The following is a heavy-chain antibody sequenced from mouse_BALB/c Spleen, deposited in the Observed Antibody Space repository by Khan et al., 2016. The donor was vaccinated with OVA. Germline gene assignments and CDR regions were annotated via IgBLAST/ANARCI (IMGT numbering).Heavy chain of an antibody. V-gene: IGHV14-3*02. D-gene: IGHD1-2*01. J-gene: IGHJ4*01. CDR2: IDPANGNT. CDR3: SYSLLLYDMDY. CDR1: GFNIKDNY. Sequence: VQLQQSGAELMKPGTSVKLSCTVSGFNIKDNYMHWVKQRPEEGLEWIGRIDPANGNTKYDPKFQGKATMTADTSSNTAYLQVSSLTSEDTAVYYCSYSLLLYDMDYWGQGTTVTVSS.